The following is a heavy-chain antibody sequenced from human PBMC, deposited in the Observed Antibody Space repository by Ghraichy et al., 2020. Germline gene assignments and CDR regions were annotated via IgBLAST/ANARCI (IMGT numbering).Heavy chain of an antibody. CDR3: AVGGARETGDY. D-gene: IGHD3-16*01. CDR1: GYTFTSYD. CDR2: MNPNSGNT. V-gene: IGHV1-8*03. Sequence: ASVKVFCKASGYTFTSYDINWVRQATGQGLEWMGWMNPNSGNTGYAQKFQGRVTITRNTSISTAYMELSSLRSEDTAVYYCAVGGARETGDYWGQGTLVTVSS. J-gene: IGHJ4*02.